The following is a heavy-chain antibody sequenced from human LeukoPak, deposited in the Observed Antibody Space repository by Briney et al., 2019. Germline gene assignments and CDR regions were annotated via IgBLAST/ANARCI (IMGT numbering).Heavy chain of an antibody. Sequence: SEALSLTCTVSGGSISSYYWSWIRQPPGKGLEWIGYIYYSGSTNYNPSLKSRVTISVDTSKNQFSLKLSSVTAADTAVYYCARDLRSITMIAGAFDIWGQGTMVTVSS. D-gene: IGHD3-22*01. CDR2: IYYSGST. J-gene: IGHJ3*02. CDR1: GGSISSYY. CDR3: ARDLRSITMIAGAFDI. V-gene: IGHV4-59*01.